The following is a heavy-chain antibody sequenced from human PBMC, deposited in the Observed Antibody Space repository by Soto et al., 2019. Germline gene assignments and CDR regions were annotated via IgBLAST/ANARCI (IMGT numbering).Heavy chain of an antibody. J-gene: IGHJ5*02. CDR2: IYPGDSDT. CDR3: ARAIQLWATYNWFDP. CDR1: GDSFTSHW. Sequence: GESLKISCKGSGDSFTSHWIGLVRQMPGKGLEWMGIIYPGDSDTRYSPSFQGQVTISADKSISTAYLQWSSLKASDTAMYYCARAIQLWATYNWFDPWGQGTLVTVSS. D-gene: IGHD5-18*01. V-gene: IGHV5-51*01.